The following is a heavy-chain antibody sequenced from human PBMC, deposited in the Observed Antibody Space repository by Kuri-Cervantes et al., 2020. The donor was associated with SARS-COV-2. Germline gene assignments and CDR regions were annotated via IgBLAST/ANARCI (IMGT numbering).Heavy chain of an antibody. D-gene: IGHD6-6*01. Sequence: GSLRLSCTVSGGSITGYYWSWIRQTPGKGLEWIGYIYYSGSTNYNPSLKSRVTISVDTSKNQFSLKLSSVTAADTAVYYCAREYSSSSGKGFDYWGQGTLVTVSS. CDR3: AREYSSSSGKGFDY. CDR1: GGSITGYY. V-gene: IGHV4-59*01. J-gene: IGHJ4*02. CDR2: IYYSGST.